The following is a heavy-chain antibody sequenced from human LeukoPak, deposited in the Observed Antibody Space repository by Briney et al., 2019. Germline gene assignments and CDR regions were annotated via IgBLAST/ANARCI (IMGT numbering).Heavy chain of an antibody. J-gene: IGHJ4*02. V-gene: IGHV3-74*01. CDR2: INIDGSNT. CDR1: GFPVSSYW. CDR3: ARSLGGAYDY. Sequence: QSGGSLRLSCAASGFPVSSYWMHWVRQAPGKGLLWVSRINIDGSNTNYADSVKGRFTISRDNAKNTLYLPMDSLRAADTAVYYCARSLGGAYDYWGQGTLVTVSS. D-gene: IGHD3-16*01.